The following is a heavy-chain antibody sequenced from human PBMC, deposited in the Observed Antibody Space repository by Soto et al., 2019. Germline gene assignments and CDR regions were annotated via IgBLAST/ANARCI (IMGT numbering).Heavy chain of an antibody. V-gene: IGHV3-9*01. CDR3: AKDIGHTVTPRCFDY. D-gene: IGHD4-17*01. J-gene: IGHJ4*02. CDR1: GFTFDDYA. CDR2: LSWNSGSI. Sequence: PGGSLRLSCAASGFTFDDYAMHWVRQAPGKGLEWVSGLSWNSGSIGYADSVKGRFTISRDNAKNSLYLQMNSLRAEDTALYYCAKDIGHTVTPRCFDYWGQGTLVTVSS.